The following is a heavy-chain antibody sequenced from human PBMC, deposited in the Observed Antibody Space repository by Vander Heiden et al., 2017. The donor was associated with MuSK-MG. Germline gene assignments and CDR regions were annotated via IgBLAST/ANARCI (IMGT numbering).Heavy chain of an antibody. CDR1: GFPFSSYA. J-gene: IGHJ4*02. Sequence: EVQLLESGGGLVQPGGSLRLSCAASGFPFSSYAMSWVRQAPGKGLEWVSAISGSGGSTYYADSVKGRFTISRDNSKNTLYLQMNSLRAEDTAVYYCAKDPEMATIPLLFDYWGQGTLVTVSS. CDR2: ISGSGGST. V-gene: IGHV3-23*01. CDR3: AKDPEMATIPLLFDY. D-gene: IGHD5-12*01.